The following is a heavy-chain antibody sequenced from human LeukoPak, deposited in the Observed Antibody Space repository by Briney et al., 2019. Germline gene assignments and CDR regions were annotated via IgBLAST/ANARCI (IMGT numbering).Heavy chain of an antibody. CDR2: ISGRGGST. J-gene: IGHJ4*02. Sequence: GGSLRLSRAASGFPFSSPAMSWVRRALGKGLECGSDISGRGGSTYFADSVKGRFTISRDNSKNTLYLQMNSLRAEDTAVYYCAKVSVTMVRATWSSGYFDYWGQGTLVTVSS. CDR3: AKVSVTMVRATWSSGYFDY. CDR1: GFPFSSPA. V-gene: IGHV3-23*01. D-gene: IGHD3-10*01.